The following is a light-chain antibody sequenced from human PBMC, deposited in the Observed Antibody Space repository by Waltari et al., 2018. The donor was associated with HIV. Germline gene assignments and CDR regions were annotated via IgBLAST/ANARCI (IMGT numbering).Light chain of an antibody. CDR2: AAS. CDR1: QGISSY. Sequence: AIRMTQSPSSFSASTGDRVTITCRASQGISSYLAWYQQKPGKAPNLLIYAASTLQSGVPSRFSGSGSGTDFTHTISCLQSEDFASYYCQQYYSYPLTFGGGTKVEIK. V-gene: IGKV1-8*01. J-gene: IGKJ4*01. CDR3: QQYYSYPLT.